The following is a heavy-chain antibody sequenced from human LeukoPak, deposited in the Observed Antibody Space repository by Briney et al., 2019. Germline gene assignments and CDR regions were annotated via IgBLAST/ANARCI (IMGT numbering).Heavy chain of an antibody. V-gene: IGHV7-4-1*02. D-gene: IGHD3-22*01. CDR3: ARDSRYYYDSSGYRMSAFDI. CDR1: GYTFTSYA. Sequence: ASVKVSCKASGYTFTSYAMNWVRQAPGQGLEWMGWINTNTGNPTYAQGFTGRFVFSLDTSASTAYLQISSLKAEDTAVYYCARDSRYYYDSSGYRMSAFDIWGQGTMVTVSS. J-gene: IGHJ3*02. CDR2: INTNTGNP.